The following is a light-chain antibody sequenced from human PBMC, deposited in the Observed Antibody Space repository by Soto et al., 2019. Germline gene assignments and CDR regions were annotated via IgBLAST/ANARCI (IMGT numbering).Light chain of an antibody. J-gene: IGLJ2*01. CDR1: SSNIGSNT. CDR3: AAWDDSLNGVV. Sequence: QSVLTQPPSASGTPQRVTISCSGSSSNIGSNTVNWYQQLPGTAPKLLIYSNNQRPSGVPDRFSGSKSGTSASLAISGLQSEDEADYYCAAWDDSLNGVVFGGGTKLTVL. V-gene: IGLV1-44*01. CDR2: SNN.